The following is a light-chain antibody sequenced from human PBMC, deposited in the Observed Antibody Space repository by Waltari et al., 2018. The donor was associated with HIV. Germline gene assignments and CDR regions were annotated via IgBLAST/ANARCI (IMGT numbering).Light chain of an antibody. CDR1: SSHIGSHY. Sequence: QSVLTQPPSATGTPGQRVTISCSGSSSHIGSHYVHWYQQLPGTTPKLLIYRNNPRPAGVPARFSASKSGTSASLGIRGLRSEDEGDYYCAAWDDSLGGRGLFGGGTRLTVL. V-gene: IGLV1-47*01. CDR3: AAWDDSLGGRGL. J-gene: IGLJ3*02. CDR2: RNN.